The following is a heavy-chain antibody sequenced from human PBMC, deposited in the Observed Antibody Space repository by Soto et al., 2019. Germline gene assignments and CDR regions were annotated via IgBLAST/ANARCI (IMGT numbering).Heavy chain of an antibody. CDR1: VFTCISYW. V-gene: IGHV3-7*03. CDR2: IKQDGSEK. CDR3: ARVPYYYGSGSYYNFAFDI. Sequence: WWSRSLSCTASVFTCISYWLSWLRQGPGKGLEWVANIKQDGSEKYYVDSVKGRFTISRDNAKTTLYLQMNSLRAEDTAVYYCARVPYYYGSGSYYNFAFDIWGKGTMVNV. D-gene: IGHD3-10*01. J-gene: IGHJ3*02.